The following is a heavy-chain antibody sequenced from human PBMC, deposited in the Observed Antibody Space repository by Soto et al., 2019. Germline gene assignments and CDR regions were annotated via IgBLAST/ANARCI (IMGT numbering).Heavy chain of an antibody. D-gene: IGHD6-19*01. Sequence: XESLSLTSTVSCASISGYYWSWIRQPAGKGLEWIGRIYSSGSTNYSPSLKGRITMSVDTSKNQFSLKLRSVSAADTAVYYCARDKEYSSAQYFDDWGQGALVTVSS. CDR2: IYSSGST. V-gene: IGHV4-4*07. J-gene: IGHJ4*02. CDR1: CASISGYY. CDR3: ARDKEYSSAQYFDD.